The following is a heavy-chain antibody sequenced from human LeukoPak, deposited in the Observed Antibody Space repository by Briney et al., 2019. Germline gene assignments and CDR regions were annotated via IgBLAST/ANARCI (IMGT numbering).Heavy chain of an antibody. CDR2: INYGNGGT. J-gene: IGHJ4*02. CDR3: ARETSRCHVDCYTFED. V-gene: IGHV1-2*02. Sequence: ASVKVSCKASGYTFTSYYMHWVRQAPGQGLEWLAWINYGNGGTRYAQEFQGRVSATMDTSINTVYLELTSLGSDDTAVYYCARETSRCHVDCYTFEDWGQGTLVTVSS. D-gene: IGHD2-2*02. CDR1: GYTFTSYY.